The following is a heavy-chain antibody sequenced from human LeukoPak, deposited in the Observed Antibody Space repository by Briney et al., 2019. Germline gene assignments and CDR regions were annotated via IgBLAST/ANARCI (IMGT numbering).Heavy chain of an antibody. CDR1: GGSISSSNW. CDR2: IYHSGST. Sequence: PSGTLSLTCAVSGGSISSSNWWSWVRQPPGKGLEWIGEIYHSGSTNYNPSLKSRVTISVDTSKNQFSLKLSSVTAADTAVYYCASTPRAMAFDYWGQGTLVTVSS. J-gene: IGHJ4*02. D-gene: IGHD5-18*01. V-gene: IGHV4-4*02. CDR3: ASTPRAMAFDY.